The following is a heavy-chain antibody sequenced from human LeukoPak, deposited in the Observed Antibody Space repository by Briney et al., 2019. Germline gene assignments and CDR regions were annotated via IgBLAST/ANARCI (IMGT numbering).Heavy chain of an antibody. CDR3: ARDQWDYYDSSGFAY. CDR1: GYTFTGYY. Sequence: VASVKVSCKASGYTFTGYYMHWVRQAPGQGLEWMGGIIPIFGTANYAQKFQGRVTITADESTSTAYMELSSLRSEDTAVYYCARDQWDYYDSSGFAYWGQGTLVTVSS. J-gene: IGHJ4*02. D-gene: IGHD3-22*01. CDR2: IIPIFGTA. V-gene: IGHV1-69*13.